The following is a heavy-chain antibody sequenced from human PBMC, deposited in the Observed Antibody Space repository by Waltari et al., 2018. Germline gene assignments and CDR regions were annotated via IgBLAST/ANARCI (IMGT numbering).Heavy chain of an antibody. V-gene: IGHV1-8*03. Sequence: QEQVVQSGAEVKKSGASVKVTCKASVFTFSRRDINWVRQAAGQGLEWMGWINPKSGKTGYAQKFQGRVTITGNTSINTVYMEVSSLGSEDTAVYYCVSTTFCSGTSCPMGVWGQGTTVTVSS. CDR2: INPKSGKT. CDR3: VSTTFCSGTSCPMGV. J-gene: IGHJ6*02. CDR1: VFTFSRRD. D-gene: IGHD2-2*01.